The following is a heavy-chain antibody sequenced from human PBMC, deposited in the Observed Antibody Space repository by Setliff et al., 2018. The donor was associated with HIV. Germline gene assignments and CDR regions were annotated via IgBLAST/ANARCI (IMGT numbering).Heavy chain of an antibody. CDR1: GGSISSGDYY. D-gene: IGHD5-18*01. CDR3: ARVFVDTAVLRVLEYYFDP. J-gene: IGHJ5*02. CDR2: IYYSGST. Sequence: SETLSLTCNVSGGSISSGDYYWSWIRQPPGKGLEWIGYIYYSGSTYYNPSLKSRVTISVDTSKNQFSLKLSSGTAADTAVYYCARVFVDTAVLRVLEYYFDPWGQGTLVTVSS. V-gene: IGHV4-30-4*08.